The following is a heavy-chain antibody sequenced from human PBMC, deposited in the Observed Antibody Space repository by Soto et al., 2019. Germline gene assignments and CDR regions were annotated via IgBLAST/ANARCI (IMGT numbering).Heavy chain of an antibody. J-gene: IGHJ4*02. Sequence: WGSLRLSCAASGFTFSAHGIHFFRHSPFRGLEWVAIMWSDGNNTYYADSVKGRFTVSRDNSKKMLYLQMNSLRAEDTAVYYCARDYDSSGFYSYYFDHWGQGTLVTVS. V-gene: IGHV3-33*01. D-gene: IGHD3-22*01. CDR2: MWSDGNNT. CDR3: ARDYDSSGFYSYYFDH. CDR1: GFTFSAHG.